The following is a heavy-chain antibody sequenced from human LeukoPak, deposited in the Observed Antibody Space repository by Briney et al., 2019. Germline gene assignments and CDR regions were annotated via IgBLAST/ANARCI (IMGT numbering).Heavy chain of an antibody. CDR3: AKDPKHCSGGSCYS. CDR2: ISYDGSNK. D-gene: IGHD2-15*01. V-gene: IGHV3-30*18. J-gene: IGHJ4*02. CDR1: GFTFSAYG. Sequence: GGSLRLSCAASGFTFSAYGMHWVRQAPGKGLEWVAIISYDGSNKYYPDSVKGRFTISRDDSKNTLYLQMNSLRAEDTAVYSCAKDPKHCSGGSCYSLGQGTLVTVSS.